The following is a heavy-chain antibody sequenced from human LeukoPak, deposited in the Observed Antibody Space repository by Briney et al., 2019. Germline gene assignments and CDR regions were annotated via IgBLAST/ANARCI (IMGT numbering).Heavy chain of an antibody. CDR2: IYHSGST. V-gene: IGHV4-4*02. J-gene: IGHJ3*02. CDR1: GGSISSSNW. Sequence: PSETLSLTCAVSGGSISSSNWWSWVRQPPGKGLEWIGEIYHSGSTNYNPSLKSRVTISVDKSKNQFSLKLSSVTAADTAVYYCARDHSRARGVIRGWSLDAFDIWGQGTMVTVSS. CDR3: ARDHSRARGVIRGWSLDAFDI. D-gene: IGHD3-10*01.